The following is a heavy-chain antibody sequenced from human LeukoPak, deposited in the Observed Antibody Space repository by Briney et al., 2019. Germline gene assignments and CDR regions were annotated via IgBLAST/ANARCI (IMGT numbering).Heavy chain of an antibody. Sequence: ASVKVSCKASGYTFTTHYIHWVRQAPGQGLEWMGIINPSDGGASYAQKFQGRLTMSRDTSTTTLYMELSSLRSEDTAIYYCARDAPLAIVATITGYYGMDVWGQGTTVTVSS. CDR1: GYTFTTHY. D-gene: IGHD5-12*01. V-gene: IGHV1-46*01. J-gene: IGHJ6*02. CDR2: INPSDGGA. CDR3: ARDAPLAIVATITGYYGMDV.